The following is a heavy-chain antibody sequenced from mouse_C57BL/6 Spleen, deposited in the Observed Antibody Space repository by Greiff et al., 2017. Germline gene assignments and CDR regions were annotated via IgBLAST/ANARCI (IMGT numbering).Heavy chain of an antibody. V-gene: IGHV7-3*01. CDR2: IRNKANGYTT. J-gene: IGHJ4*01. CDR3: ARLKGLQNAMDY. CDR1: GFTFTDYY. Sequence: EVQLVESGGGLVQPGGSLSLSRAASGFTFTDYYMSWVRQPPGKALEWLGFIRNKANGYTTEYSASVKGRFTISRDNSQSILYLQMNALRAEDSATYYCARLKGLQNAMDYWGQGTSVTVSS. D-gene: IGHD2-2*01.